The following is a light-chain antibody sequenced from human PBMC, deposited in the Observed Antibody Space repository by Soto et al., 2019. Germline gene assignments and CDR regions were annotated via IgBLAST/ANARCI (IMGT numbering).Light chain of an antibody. Sequence: QCVRTQPASGSGAPGQAITISCTGTSSDVGGYNYVSWYQQHPGKAPKLMIYDVSNRPSGVSNRFSGSKSGNTASLTISGLQAEDEADYYCSSYTSSSTYAFGTGTKVTVL. CDR1: SSDVGGYNY. J-gene: IGLJ1*01. CDR3: SSYTSSSTYA. V-gene: IGLV2-14*01. CDR2: DVS.